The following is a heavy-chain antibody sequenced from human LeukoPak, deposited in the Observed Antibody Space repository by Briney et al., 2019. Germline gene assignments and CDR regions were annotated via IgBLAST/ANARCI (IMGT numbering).Heavy chain of an antibody. CDR1: GFTFSTYS. J-gene: IGHJ4*02. CDR2: ITSSSTYI. D-gene: IGHD1-26*01. CDR3: ARDTEWELMGSYYFDY. V-gene: IGHV3-21*01. Sequence: GGSLRLSCAASGFTFSTYSMNRVRQAPGKGLEWVSSITSSSTYIYYADSVKGRFTISRDNAKNSLYLQMNSLGAKDTAVYYCARDTEWELMGSYYFDYWGQGTLVTVSS.